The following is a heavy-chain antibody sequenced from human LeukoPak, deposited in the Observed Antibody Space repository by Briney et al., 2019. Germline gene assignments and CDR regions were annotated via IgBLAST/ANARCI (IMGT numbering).Heavy chain of an antibody. CDR2: ITSSYIRE. D-gene: IGHD3-10*01. CDR3: ARERRSFSLVRGVSAAFDY. Sequence: GGSLRLSCAASGFTFSSYAVNWVHQAPGKGLEWVSAITSSYIREHYADSVKGRFTISRDNSKNTLYLQLDSLRAEDTAVYYCARERRSFSLVRGVSAAFDYWGQGALVTVSS. CDR1: GFTFSSYA. V-gene: IGHV3-23*05. J-gene: IGHJ4*02.